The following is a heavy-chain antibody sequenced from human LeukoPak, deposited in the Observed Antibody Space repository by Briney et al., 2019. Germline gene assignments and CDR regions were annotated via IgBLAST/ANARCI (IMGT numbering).Heavy chain of an antibody. D-gene: IGHD7-27*01. Sequence: GASVKVSCKTSGYTFIDYFIHWVRQAPGQGLEWMGRLNPNNGDTYYAQDFQGRVTMIRDTSISTAYMELSWLTSDDTAVYYCARDLSSTSNWEFDYWGQGTLVTVSS. J-gene: IGHJ4*02. CDR2: LNPNNGDT. V-gene: IGHV1-2*06. CDR1: GYTFIDYF. CDR3: ARDLSSTSNWEFDY.